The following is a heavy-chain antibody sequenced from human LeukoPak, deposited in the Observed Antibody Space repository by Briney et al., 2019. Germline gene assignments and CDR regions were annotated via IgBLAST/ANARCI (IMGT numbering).Heavy chain of an antibody. D-gene: IGHD3-10*01. CDR1: GGSISSYY. CDR2: IYYSGST. Sequence: SETLSLTCTVSGGSISSYYWSWIRQPPGKGLEWIGYIYYSGSTNYNPSLKSRVTISVDTSKNQFSLKLSSVTAADTAVYYCARGPYYYGSGSPHFDYWGQGTLVTVSS. CDR3: ARGPYYYGSGSPHFDY. J-gene: IGHJ4*02. V-gene: IGHV4-59*01.